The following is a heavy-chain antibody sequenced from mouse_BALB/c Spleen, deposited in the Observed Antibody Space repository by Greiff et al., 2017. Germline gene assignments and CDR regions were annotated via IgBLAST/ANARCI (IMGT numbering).Heavy chain of an antibody. D-gene: IGHD2-10*02. CDR2: ISSGSSTI. V-gene: IGHV5-17*02. CDR3: ARKEYGNAFAY. J-gene: IGHJ3*01. Sequence: EVQLVESGGGLVQPGGSRKLSCAASGFTFSSFGMHWVRQAPEKGLEWVAYISSGSSTIYYADTVKGRFTISRDNPKNTLFLQMTSLRSEDTAMYYCARKEYGNAFAYWGQGTLVTVSA. CDR1: GFTFSSFG.